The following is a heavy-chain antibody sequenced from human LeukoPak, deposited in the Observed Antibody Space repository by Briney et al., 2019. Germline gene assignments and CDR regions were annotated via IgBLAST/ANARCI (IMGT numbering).Heavy chain of an antibody. CDR3: ARLGVPSFDF. CDR2: IHYSGTT. D-gene: IGHD3-16*01. Sequence: SETLSLSCTVSRGFITSHSWGWVRQPPGKGLEWIGHIHYSGTTSYNPSLNSRVTITSDTSNDQFSLKLSSVTAADTAMYYCARLGVPSFDFWGRGTLVTVSS. V-gene: IGHV4-59*11. CDR1: RGFITSHS. J-gene: IGHJ4*02.